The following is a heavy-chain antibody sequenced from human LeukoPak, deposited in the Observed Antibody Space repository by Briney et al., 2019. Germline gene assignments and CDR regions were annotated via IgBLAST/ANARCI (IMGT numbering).Heavy chain of an antibody. D-gene: IGHD6-13*01. CDR3: ARETQLAYMDYYYYYMDV. CDR2: ISSSGSTI. CDR1: GFTFSSYE. V-gene: IGHV3-48*03. Sequence: GGSLRLSCAASGFTFSSYEMNWVRQAPGKGLEWVSYISSSGSTIYYADSVKGRFTISRDNAKNSLYLQMNSLRAEDTAVYYCARETQLAYMDYYYYYMDVWGKGTTVTISS. J-gene: IGHJ6*03.